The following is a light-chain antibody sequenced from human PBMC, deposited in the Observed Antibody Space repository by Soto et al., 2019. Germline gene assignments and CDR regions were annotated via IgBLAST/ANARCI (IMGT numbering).Light chain of an antibody. CDR3: QSYDSSLTHTV. Sequence: QAVVTQPPSVSGAPGQRVTISCTGSSSNIGAGYDVHWYQQLPGTAPKLLIYGNSNRPSGVPYRFSGSKSGTSASLAITGLQAEDEADYYCQSYDSSLTHTVFGGGTQLTVL. CDR1: SSNIGAGYD. V-gene: IGLV1-40*01. J-gene: IGLJ7*01. CDR2: GNS.